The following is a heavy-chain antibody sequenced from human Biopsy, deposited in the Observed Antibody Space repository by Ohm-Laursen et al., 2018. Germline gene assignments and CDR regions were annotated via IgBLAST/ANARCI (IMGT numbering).Heavy chain of an antibody. CDR2: VYNGGIT. Sequence: SDTLSLTCTVSGGSIKSYYWNWIRQPPGKGLEWIGHVYNGGITNYNPSLKSRATISVDTSKNQFSLKVISVTAADTAVYYCARLTGDPSYWGQGILVTVSS. D-gene: IGHD7-27*01. V-gene: IGHV4-59*07. CDR3: ARLTGDPSY. CDR1: GGSIKSYY. J-gene: IGHJ4*02.